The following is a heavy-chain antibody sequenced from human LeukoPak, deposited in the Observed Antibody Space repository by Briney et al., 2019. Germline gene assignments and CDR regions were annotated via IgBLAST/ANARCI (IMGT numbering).Heavy chain of an antibody. CDR2: IYYSGST. J-gene: IGHJ4*02. Sequence: SETLSLTCTVSGGPISSYYWSWIRQPPGKGLEWIGYIYYSGSTNYNPSLKSRVTISVDTSKNQFSLKLSSVTAADTAVYYCARAHYYDSNLFDYWGQGTLVTVSS. V-gene: IGHV4-59*08. CDR1: GGPISSYY. D-gene: IGHD3-22*01. CDR3: ARAHYYDSNLFDY.